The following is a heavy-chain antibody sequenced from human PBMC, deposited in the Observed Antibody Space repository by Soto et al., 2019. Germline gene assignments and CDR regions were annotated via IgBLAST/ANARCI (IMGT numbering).Heavy chain of an antibody. CDR2: IKQDGSEK. Sequence: GGSMRLSCAASGFTVSSYWMSWVRQAPGKGLEWVANIKQDGSEKYYVDSVKGRFTISRDNAKNSLYLQMNSLRAEDTAVYYCVGFWSGYDAFDIWGQGTMVTVSS. J-gene: IGHJ3*02. V-gene: IGHV3-7*01. CDR1: GFTVSSYW. CDR3: VGFWSGYDAFDI. D-gene: IGHD3-3*01.